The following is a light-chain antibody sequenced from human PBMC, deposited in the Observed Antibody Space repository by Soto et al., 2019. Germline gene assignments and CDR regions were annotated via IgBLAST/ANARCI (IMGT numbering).Light chain of an antibody. V-gene: IGLV2-23*02. CDR1: SSDVGSYNH. CDR2: EVS. Sequence: QSALTQPASVSGSPGQSITISCTGTSSDVGSYNHVSWYQQHPGKAPKLMIYEVSKRPSGVSNRFSGSKSGNTASLTISGLQAEDEADYYCCSYAGSSTLEVFGGGTKVTVL. J-gene: IGLJ3*02. CDR3: CSYAGSSTLEV.